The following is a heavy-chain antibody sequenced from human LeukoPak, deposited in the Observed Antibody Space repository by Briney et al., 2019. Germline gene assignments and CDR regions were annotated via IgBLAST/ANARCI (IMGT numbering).Heavy chain of an antibody. Sequence: ASVTVSCKASGYTFTAYYMHWVRQAPGQGLEWMGWINPNSGGTNYAQKFQGRVTMTRDTSISTAYMELSWLRSDDTAMYYCAPGGAVADTKTCYYFDYWGQGTLVTVSS. V-gene: IGHV1-2*02. CDR2: INPNSGGT. CDR1: GYTFTAYY. J-gene: IGHJ4*02. CDR3: APGGAVADTKTCYYFDY. D-gene: IGHD6-19*01.